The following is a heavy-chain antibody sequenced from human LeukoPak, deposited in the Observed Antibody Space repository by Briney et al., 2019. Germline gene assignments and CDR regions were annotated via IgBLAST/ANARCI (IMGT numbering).Heavy chain of an antibody. Sequence: ASVKVSCKASGGTFSSYAISWVRQAPGQGLEWMGGIIPIFGTANYAQKFQGRVTITADESTSTAYMELSSLRSEDTAVYYCARDPGRYSGSPFEPWGQGTLVTVSS. CDR2: IIPIFGTA. CDR1: GGTFSSYA. CDR3: ARDPGRYSGSPFEP. D-gene: IGHD1-26*01. V-gene: IGHV1-69*13. J-gene: IGHJ5*02.